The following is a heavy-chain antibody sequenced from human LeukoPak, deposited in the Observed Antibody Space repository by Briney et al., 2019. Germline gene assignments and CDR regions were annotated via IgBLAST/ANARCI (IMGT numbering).Heavy chain of an antibody. V-gene: IGHV4-61*01. CDR1: GVSVSVRNYY. J-gene: IGHJ5*02. CDR2: SYYSGST. Sequence: TSETLSLTCTVSGVSVSVRNYYWSWIRQPPGKGLEWNGYSYYSGSTMYNPSLSSRVTISVDTSKNQFSLRLSSVTAADTAVYYCARDLYGSGNFLPESPWGQGTLVTVSS. CDR3: ARDLYGSGNFLPESP. D-gene: IGHD3-10*01.